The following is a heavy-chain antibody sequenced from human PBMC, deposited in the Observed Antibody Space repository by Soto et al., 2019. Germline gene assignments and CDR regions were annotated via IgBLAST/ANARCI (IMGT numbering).Heavy chain of an antibody. D-gene: IGHD2-21*02. J-gene: IGHJ4*02. V-gene: IGHV1-46*01. CDR1: GYNFIAYY. Sequence: ASVKVSCKTSGYNFIAYYIYWVRQAPGQGPEWMGMINPSSGATNIAQKFQGRITVTSDSSTNTAYLQLSSLRSEDAAVYYCAKYCGGDCRHFDAWGQGTRGTVSS. CDR2: INPSSGAT. CDR3: AKYCGGDCRHFDA.